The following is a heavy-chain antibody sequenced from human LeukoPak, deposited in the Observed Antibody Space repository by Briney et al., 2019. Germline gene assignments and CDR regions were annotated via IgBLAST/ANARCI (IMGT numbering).Heavy chain of an antibody. J-gene: IGHJ4*02. CDR1: GFTFSSYA. D-gene: IGHD3-16*02. CDR2: ISGSGGST. V-gene: IGHV3-23*01. Sequence: GGSLRLSCAVSGFTFSSYAMSWVSQAPGKGLEWVSAISGSGGSTYYADSVKGRFTISRDNSKHTLYLQVNSLSAEDTAVYYCAKGRDRGITFGGVIVIWGQETLVTVSS. CDR3: AKGRDRGITFGGVIVI.